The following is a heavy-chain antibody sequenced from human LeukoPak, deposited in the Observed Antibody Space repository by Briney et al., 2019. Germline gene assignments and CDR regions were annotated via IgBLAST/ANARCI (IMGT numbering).Heavy chain of an antibody. J-gene: IGHJ6*02. D-gene: IGHD2/OR15-2a*01. CDR2: ISYDGTNN. Sequence: PGGSLRLSCAASGFSFSNYAMHWVRQAPGKGLEWVAVISYDGTNNYYPDSVKGRFTISRDNSYNTLYLQMDSLTAEDTAVYYRAKESTTYYYYGMHVWGQGTTVTVSS. CDR3: AKESTTYYYYGMHV. CDR1: GFSFSNYA. V-gene: IGHV3-30*18.